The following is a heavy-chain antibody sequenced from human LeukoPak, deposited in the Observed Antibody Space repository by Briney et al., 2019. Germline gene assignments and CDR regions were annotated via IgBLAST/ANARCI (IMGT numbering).Heavy chain of an antibody. Sequence: PGGSLRLSCAASGFTFSSYAVSWVRQAPGKGLEWVSAISSSGFSTYYADSLKGRFTISRDSSKNTLYLQMNSLRAEDTALYYCAKASGPGYSSGWYFDNWGQGTLVTVSS. J-gene: IGHJ4*02. CDR2: ISSSGFST. CDR1: GFTFSSYA. V-gene: IGHV3-23*01. D-gene: IGHD6-19*01. CDR3: AKASGPGYSSGWYFDN.